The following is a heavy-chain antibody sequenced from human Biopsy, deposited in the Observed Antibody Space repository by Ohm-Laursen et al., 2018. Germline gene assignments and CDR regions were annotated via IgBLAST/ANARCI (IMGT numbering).Heavy chain of an antibody. CDR1: GGSISGHF. V-gene: IGHV4-4*07. D-gene: IGHD1-26*01. CDR3: ARDEGLLRAFDI. Sequence: SDTLFLTCTVSGGSISGHFWSWVRQPAGKGLEWIGRIYSNGNTNYNPSLKSRVSMSVDTSKNHFSLNLTSVTAADTAMYYCARDEGLLRAFDIWGQGTLGTVSS. J-gene: IGHJ3*02. CDR2: IYSNGNT.